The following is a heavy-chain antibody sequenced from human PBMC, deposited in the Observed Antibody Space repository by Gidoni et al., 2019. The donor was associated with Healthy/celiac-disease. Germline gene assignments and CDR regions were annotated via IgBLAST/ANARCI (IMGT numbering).Heavy chain of an antibody. CDR2: IIPIFGTA. Sequence: QVQLVQSGAEVKKPGSSVNVSCKASGGTFSSYAISWVRQAPGQGLEWMGGIIPIFGTANYAQKFQGRVTITADESTSTAYMELSSLRSEDTAVYYCARASTYYYGSGSYYFDYWGQGTLVTVSS. CDR1: GGTFSSYA. D-gene: IGHD3-10*01. J-gene: IGHJ4*02. V-gene: IGHV1-69*01. CDR3: ARASTYYYGSGSYYFDY.